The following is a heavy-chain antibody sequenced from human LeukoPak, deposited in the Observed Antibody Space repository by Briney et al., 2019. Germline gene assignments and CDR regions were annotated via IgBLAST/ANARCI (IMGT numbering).Heavy chain of an antibody. CDR3: ATLVTTTPFDY. J-gene: IGHJ4*02. CDR1: GGSISSYY. V-gene: IGHV4-59*01. D-gene: IGHD4-17*01. Sequence: SETLSLTCTVSGGSISSYYWSWIRQPPGKGLEWIGHIYYSGSTNYNPSLKSRVAISVDTSKNQFSLQLSSVTAADTAVYYCATLVTTTPFDYWGQGTLVTVSS. CDR2: IYYSGST.